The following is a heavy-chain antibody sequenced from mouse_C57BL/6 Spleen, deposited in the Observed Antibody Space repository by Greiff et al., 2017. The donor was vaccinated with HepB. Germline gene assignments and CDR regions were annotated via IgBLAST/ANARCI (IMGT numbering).Heavy chain of an antibody. V-gene: IGHV1-81*01. Sequence: VQLVESGAELARPGASVKLSCKASGYTFTSYGISWVKQRTGQGLEWIGEIYPRSGNTYYNEKFKGKATLTADKSSSTAYMELRSLTSEDSAVYFCARRGDYYGSSLYAMDYWGQGTSVTVSS. CDR2: IYPRSGNT. CDR1: GYTFTSYG. CDR3: ARRGDYYGSSLYAMDY. J-gene: IGHJ4*01. D-gene: IGHD1-1*01.